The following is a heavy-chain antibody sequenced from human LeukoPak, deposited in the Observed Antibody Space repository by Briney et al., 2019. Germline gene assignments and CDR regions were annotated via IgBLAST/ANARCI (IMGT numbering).Heavy chain of an antibody. CDR2: IIPILGIA. CDR3: ARDTKHFDWYFDL. V-gene: IGHV1-69*04. CDR1: GGTFSSYA. J-gene: IGHJ2*01. D-gene: IGHD3-3*02. Sequence: ASVKVSCKASGGTFSSYAISWVRQAPGQGLEWMGRIIPILGIANYAQKFQGRVTITADKSTSTAYMELSSLRSEDTAVYYCARDTKHFDWYFDLWGRGTLVTVSS.